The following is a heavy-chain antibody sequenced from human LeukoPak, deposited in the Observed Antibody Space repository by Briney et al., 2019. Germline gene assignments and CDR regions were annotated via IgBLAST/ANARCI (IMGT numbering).Heavy chain of an antibody. V-gene: IGHV4-61*02. D-gene: IGHD3-22*01. CDR3: ARGPYDSSGSYPYFDY. CDR2: IYTSGST. CDR1: GGSISSGSYY. Sequence: PSETLSLTCTVSGGSISSGSYYWPWIRQPAGKGLEWIGRIYTSGSTNYNPSLKSRVTMSVDTSKNQFSLKLSSVTAADTAVYYCARGPYDSSGSYPYFDYWGQGTLVTVSS. J-gene: IGHJ4*02.